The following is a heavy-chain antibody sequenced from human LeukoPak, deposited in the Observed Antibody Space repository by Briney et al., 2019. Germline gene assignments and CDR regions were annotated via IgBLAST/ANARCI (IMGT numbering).Heavy chain of an antibody. V-gene: IGHV4-39*01. D-gene: IGHD1-26*01. CDR1: GGSVNSSSYY. J-gene: IGHJ3*02. Sequence: SETLSLTCTVSGGSVNSSSYYWAWIRQPPGKGLEWIRSVYYSRSVHYSGVTYYNPSLTSRVTTSVDTSENQFSLRLTSVTAADTAVYYCARQRVGTYYVDAFDIWGQGTMVTVSS. CDR2: VYYSRSVHYSGVT. CDR3: ARQRVGTYYVDAFDI.